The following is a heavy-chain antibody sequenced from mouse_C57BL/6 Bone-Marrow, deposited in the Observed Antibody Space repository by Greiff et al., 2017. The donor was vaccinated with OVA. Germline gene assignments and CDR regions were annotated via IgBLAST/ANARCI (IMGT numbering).Heavy chain of an antibody. J-gene: IGHJ3*01. Sequence: EVKLMESGGDLVKPGGSLKLSCAASGFTFSSYGMSWVRQTPDKRLEWVATISSGGSYTYYPDSVKGRFTISRDNAKNTLYLQMSSLKSEDTAMYYCARRGGVFAYWGQGTLVTVSA. D-gene: IGHD1-1*02. CDR3: ARRGGVFAY. CDR1: GFTFSSYG. V-gene: IGHV5-6*02. CDR2: ISSGGSYT.